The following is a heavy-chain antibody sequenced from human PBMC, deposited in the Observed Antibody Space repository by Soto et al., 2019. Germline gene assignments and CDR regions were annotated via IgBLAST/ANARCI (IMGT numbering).Heavy chain of an antibody. V-gene: IGHV1-18*01. CDR1: GYSFNDYG. D-gene: IGHD2-15*01. Sequence: QVQLEQSGAEVKKPGASVRVSCKASGYSFNDYGMSWVRQAPGQGLEWMGWIGPYEGVTNHAQTFQGRVTMTVDTSTTTDDMELRSLRSDDTAIYYCARCYCSVGSCYTCWHFDLWGPGTLVTVTA. CDR2: IGPYEGVT. J-gene: IGHJ2*01. CDR3: ARCYCSVGSCYTCWHFDL.